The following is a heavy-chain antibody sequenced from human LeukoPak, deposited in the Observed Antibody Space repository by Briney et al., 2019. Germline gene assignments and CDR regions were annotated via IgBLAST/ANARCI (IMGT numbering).Heavy chain of an antibody. D-gene: IGHD2-2*02. CDR1: GFNFDDYA. J-gene: IGHJ4*02. CDR3: AKEWGSYKSSWYTF. Sequence: GRSLRLSCAVSGFNFDDYAMHWVRQAPGRGLEWVSGISGSGGSTYLADSVKGRFTISRDNSNNTLYLQMNSLRAEDTAVYYCAKEWGSYKSSWYTFWGQGTLVTVSS. V-gene: IGHV3-23*01. CDR2: ISGSGGST.